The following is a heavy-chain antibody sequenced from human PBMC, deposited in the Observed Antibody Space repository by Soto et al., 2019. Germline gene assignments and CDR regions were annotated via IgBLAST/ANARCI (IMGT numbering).Heavy chain of an antibody. V-gene: IGHV5-10-1*01. Sequence: WESLKISCKGSGYSFTSYWISWVRQMPGKGLEWMGRIDPSDSYTNYSPSFQGHVTISVDKSISTAYLQWSSLKASDTAMYYCVAARYDDSSGSSLIVVAYCGQGTLVTVFS. CDR3: VAARYDDSSGSSLIVVAY. D-gene: IGHD3-22*01. J-gene: IGHJ4*02. CDR2: IDPSDSYT. CDR1: GYSFTSYW.